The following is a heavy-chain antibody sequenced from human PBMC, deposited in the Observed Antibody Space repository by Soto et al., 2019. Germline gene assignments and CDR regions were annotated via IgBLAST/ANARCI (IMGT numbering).Heavy chain of an antibody. V-gene: IGHV1-69*13. CDR3: ALGGSYGPFDY. Sequence: VASVKVSCKASGGTFSSYAISWVRQAPGQGLEWMGGIIPIFGTANYAQKFQGRVTITADESASTAYMELSSLRSEDTAVYYCALGGSYGPFDYWGQGTLVTVSS. CDR1: GGTFSSYA. CDR2: IIPIFGTA. D-gene: IGHD5-18*01. J-gene: IGHJ4*02.